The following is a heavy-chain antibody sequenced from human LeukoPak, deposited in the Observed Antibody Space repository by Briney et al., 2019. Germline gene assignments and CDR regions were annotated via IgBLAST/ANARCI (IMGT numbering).Heavy chain of an antibody. J-gene: IGHJ5*02. D-gene: IGHD2-15*01. CDR3: ARGRGCSGGSCLNWFDP. V-gene: IGHV4-61*02. CDR1: GGSISSGSYY. Sequence: PSETLSLACTVSGGSISSGSYYWSWIRQPAGKGLEWIGRIYTSGSTNYNPSLKSRVTISVDTSKNQFSLKLSSVTAADTAVYYCARGRGCSGGSCLNWFDPWGQGTLVTVSS. CDR2: IYTSGST.